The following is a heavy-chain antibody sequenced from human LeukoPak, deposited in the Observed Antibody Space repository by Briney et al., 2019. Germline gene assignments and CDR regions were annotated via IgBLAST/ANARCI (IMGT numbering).Heavy chain of an antibody. Sequence: GGSLRLSCATSGFTIGKSDMAWVRQAPGKGLEWVSIVYTGGRTFHADSVKGRFTMSRDQSKNTLYLQMNSLRAEDTAVYYCARDSSHYYDSSGYYYGGAFDIWGQGTMVTVSS. CDR2: VYTGGRT. CDR1: GFTIGKSD. D-gene: IGHD3-22*01. J-gene: IGHJ3*02. V-gene: IGHV3-53*01. CDR3: ARDSSHYYDSSGYYYGGAFDI.